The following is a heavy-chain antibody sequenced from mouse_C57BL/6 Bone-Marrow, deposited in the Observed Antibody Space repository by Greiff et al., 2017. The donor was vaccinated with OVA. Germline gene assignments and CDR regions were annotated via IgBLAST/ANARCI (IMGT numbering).Heavy chain of an antibody. CDR3: TREGWLLRPY. CDR1: GFTFSSYA. Sequence: EVKLMESGEGLVKPGGSLKLSCAASGFTFSSYAMSWVRQTPEKRLEWVAYISSGGDYIYYADTVKGRFTISRDNARNTLYLQMSSLKSEDTAMYYCTREGWLLRPYWGQGTLVTVSA. D-gene: IGHD2-3*01. J-gene: IGHJ3*01. V-gene: IGHV5-9-1*02. CDR2: ISSGGDYI.